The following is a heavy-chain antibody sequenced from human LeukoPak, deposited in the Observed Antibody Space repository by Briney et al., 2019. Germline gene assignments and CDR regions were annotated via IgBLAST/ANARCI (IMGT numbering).Heavy chain of an antibody. CDR2: INWNGGST. J-gene: IGHJ3*02. Sequence: GGSLRLSCAASGFIFDDYGMSWVRQAPGKGLEWVSGINWNGGSTAYVDSVKGRFTISRDNAKNSLYLQMNSLRAEDTALYYCARVRYCSSTSCYFSAFDIWGQGTMVTVSS. D-gene: IGHD2-2*01. V-gene: IGHV3-20*04. CDR3: ARVRYCSSTSCYFSAFDI. CDR1: GFIFDDYG.